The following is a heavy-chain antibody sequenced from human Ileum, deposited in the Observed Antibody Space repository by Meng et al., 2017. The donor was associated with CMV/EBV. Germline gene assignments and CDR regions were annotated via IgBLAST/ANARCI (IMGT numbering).Heavy chain of an antibody. CDR2: IKQDGSEK. Sequence: TFSSYWMSWVRQAPGKGLEWVANIKQDGSEKYYVDSVKGRFTISRDNAKNSLYLQMNSLRAEDTAVYYCARDHVESTWGVYYHYGMDVWGQGTTVTVSS. CDR1: TFSSYW. CDR3: ARDHVESTWGVYYHYGMDV. D-gene: IGHD7-27*01. J-gene: IGHJ6*02. V-gene: IGHV3-7*01.